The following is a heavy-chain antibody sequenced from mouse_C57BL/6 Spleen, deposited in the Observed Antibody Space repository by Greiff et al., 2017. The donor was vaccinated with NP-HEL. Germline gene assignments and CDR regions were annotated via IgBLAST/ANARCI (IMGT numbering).Heavy chain of an antibody. CDR3: ARSVGSDFAY. J-gene: IGHJ3*01. Sequence: VQLQQSGPELVKPGASVKISCKASGYAFSSSWMNWVKQRPGTGLEWIGRIYPGDGDTNYNGKFKGKATLTADKSSSTAYMQLSSLTSEDSAVYFCARSVGSDFAYWGQGTLVTVSA. CDR1: GYAFSSSW. V-gene: IGHV1-82*01. CDR2: IYPGDGDT.